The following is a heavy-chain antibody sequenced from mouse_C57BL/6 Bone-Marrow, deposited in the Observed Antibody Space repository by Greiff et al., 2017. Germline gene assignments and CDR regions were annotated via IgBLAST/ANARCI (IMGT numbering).Heavy chain of an antibody. D-gene: IGHD2-10*02. Sequence: EVKLVESGGGLVKPGGSLKLSCAASGFTFSSYTMSWVRQTPEKRLEWVATISGGGGYTSYPDSVKGRFTISRDKAKNALYLQMSSLRPENTALDYCARHKAPVWLLLDYWGQGTLVTVSA. V-gene: IGHV5-9*01. J-gene: IGHJ3*01. CDR3: ARHKAPVWLLLDY. CDR2: ISGGGGYT. CDR1: GFTFSSYT.